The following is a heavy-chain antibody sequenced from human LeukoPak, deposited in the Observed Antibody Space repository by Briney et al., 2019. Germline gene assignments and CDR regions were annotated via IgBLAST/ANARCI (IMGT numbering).Heavy chain of an antibody. J-gene: IGHJ4*02. Sequence: SVKVSCKASGGTFSSYAISWVRQAPGQGLEWMGGIIPIFGTANYAQKFQGRVTITADESTSTAYMELSSLRSEDTAVYYRARGRLGELSLHSRFDYWGQGTLVTVSS. CDR1: GGTFSSYA. CDR3: ARGRLGELSLHSRFDY. CDR2: IIPIFGTA. V-gene: IGHV1-69*13. D-gene: IGHD3-16*02.